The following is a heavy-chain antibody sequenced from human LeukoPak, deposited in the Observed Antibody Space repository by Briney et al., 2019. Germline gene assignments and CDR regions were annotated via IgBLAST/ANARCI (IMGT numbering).Heavy chain of an antibody. CDR2: INHSGST. CDR1: GGSFSGYY. J-gene: IGHJ5*02. CDR3: ARDGSSGLRYNWFDP. D-gene: IGHD6-19*01. V-gene: IGHV4-34*01. Sequence: SETLSLTCAVYGGSFSGYYWSWIRQPPGKGLEWIGEINHSGSTNYNPSLKSRVTISVDTSKNQFSLKLSSVTAAGTAVYYCARDGSSGLRYNWFDPWGQGTLVTVSS.